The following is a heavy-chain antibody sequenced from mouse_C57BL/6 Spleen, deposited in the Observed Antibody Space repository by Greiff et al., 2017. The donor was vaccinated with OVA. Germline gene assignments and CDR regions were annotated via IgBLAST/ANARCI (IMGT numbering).Heavy chain of an antibody. J-gene: IGHJ4*01. Sequence: EVQRVESGGGLVQPKGSLKLSCAASGFSFNTYAMNWVRQAPGKGLEWVARIRSKSNNYATYYADSVKDRFTISRDDSESMLYLQMNNLKTEDTAMYYCVRQGQLRLRDAMDYWGQGTSVTVSS. CDR3: VRQGQLRLRDAMDY. CDR1: GFSFNTYA. CDR2: IRSKSNNYAT. V-gene: IGHV10-1*01. D-gene: IGHD3-2*02.